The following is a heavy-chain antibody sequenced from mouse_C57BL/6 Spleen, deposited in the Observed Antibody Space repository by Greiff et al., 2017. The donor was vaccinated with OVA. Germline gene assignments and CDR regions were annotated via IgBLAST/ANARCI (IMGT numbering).Heavy chain of an antibody. Sequence: DVKLVESGGGLVKPGGSLKLSCAASGFTFSSYTMSWVRQTPEKRLEWVATISGGGGNTYYPDSVKGRFTISRDNAKNTLYLQMSSLRSEDTALYYCARHIYYGNYYAMDYWGQGTSVTVSS. CDR1: GFTFSSYT. J-gene: IGHJ4*01. V-gene: IGHV5-9*01. CDR2: ISGGGGNT. D-gene: IGHD2-1*01. CDR3: ARHIYYGNYYAMDY.